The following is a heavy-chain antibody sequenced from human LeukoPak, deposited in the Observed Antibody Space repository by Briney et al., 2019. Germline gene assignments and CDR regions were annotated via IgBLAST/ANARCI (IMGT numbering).Heavy chain of an antibody. CDR3: ARASYYDSSGYYFLDY. D-gene: IGHD3-22*01. CDR1: GYTFTSYG. V-gene: IGHV1-18*01. CDR2: ISAYNGNT. J-gene: IGHJ4*02. Sequence: GASVKVSCKASGYTFTSYGISWVRQAPGQGLEWMGWISAYNGNTNYAQKLQGRVTMTTDTSTSTAYMELRSLRSDYTAVYYCARASYYDSSGYYFLDYWGQGTLVTVSS.